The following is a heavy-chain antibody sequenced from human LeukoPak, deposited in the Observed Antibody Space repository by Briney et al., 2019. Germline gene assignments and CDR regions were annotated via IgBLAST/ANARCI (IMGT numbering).Heavy chain of an antibody. D-gene: IGHD2-15*01. CDR2: ISTSSSHI. CDR3: ARGGGYCSGGSCSPMDV. J-gene: IGHJ6*03. CDR1: GFTFSSYW. V-gene: IGHV3-21*01. Sequence: PGGSLRLSCAASGFTFSSYWMSWVRQAPGKGLEWVSSISTSSSHIYFANSVKGRFTISRDNAKNSLYLQMNSLTAEDTAVYYCARGGGYCSGGSCSPMDVWGKGTTVTVSS.